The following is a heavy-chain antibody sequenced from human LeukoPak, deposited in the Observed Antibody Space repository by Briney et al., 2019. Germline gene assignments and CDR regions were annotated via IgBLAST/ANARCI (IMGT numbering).Heavy chain of an antibody. CDR2: IKKDGSEK. CDR3: ARESFHSTDY. Sequence: GGSLRLPCAASGFTFSNNWMSWVRQAPGKGLEWVGNIKKDGSEKYYVDSVKGRFTISRDNAKNSLYLQMNSLRAEDTAVYYCARESFHSTDYWGQGTLVTVSS. CDR1: GFTFSNNW. J-gene: IGHJ4*02. D-gene: IGHD3-16*02. V-gene: IGHV3-7*04.